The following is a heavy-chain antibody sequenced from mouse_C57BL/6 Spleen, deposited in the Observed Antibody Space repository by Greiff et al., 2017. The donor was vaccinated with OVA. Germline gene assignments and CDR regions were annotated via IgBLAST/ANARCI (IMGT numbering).Heavy chain of an antibody. CDR3: APNGDY. CDR1: GYSFTGYY. CDR2: INPSTGGT. V-gene: IGHV1-42*01. J-gene: IGHJ2*01. Sequence: VQLQQSGPELVKPGASVKISCKASGYSFTGYYMNWVKQSPEKSLEWIGEINPSTGGTTYNQKFKAKATLTVDKSASTAYMQLKSLTSEDSAVYYCAPNGDYWGQGTTLTVSS.